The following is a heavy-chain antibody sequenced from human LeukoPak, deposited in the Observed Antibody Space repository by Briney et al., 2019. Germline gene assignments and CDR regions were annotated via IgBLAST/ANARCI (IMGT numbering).Heavy chain of an antibody. CDR3: ARAQGGVVIVGSPVDY. CDR2: ISAYNGNT. D-gene: IGHD3-3*01. J-gene: IGHJ4*02. V-gene: IGHV1-18*01. Sequence: GASVKVSCKASGYTFTSYGISWVRQAPGQGLEWMGWISAYNGNTNYAQKLQGRVTMTTDTSTSTAYMELRSLRSDDTAVYYCARAQGGVVIVGSPVDYWGQGTLVTVSS. CDR1: GYTFTSYG.